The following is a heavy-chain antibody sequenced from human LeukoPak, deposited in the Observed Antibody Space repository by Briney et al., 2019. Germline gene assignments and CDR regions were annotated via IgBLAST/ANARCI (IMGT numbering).Heavy chain of an antibody. CDR2: ISGGGDDT. Sequence: GGSLRLSCAASGFTFSSYGMTWVRQAPGKGLEWVSIISGGGDDTYYADSVKGRFTISRDNSKNTLYLQMNSLRAEDTAVYYCAKGNRAVADRDWFDPWGQGTLVTVSS. D-gene: IGHD6-19*01. CDR1: GFTFSSYG. J-gene: IGHJ5*02. V-gene: IGHV3-23*01. CDR3: AKGNRAVADRDWFDP.